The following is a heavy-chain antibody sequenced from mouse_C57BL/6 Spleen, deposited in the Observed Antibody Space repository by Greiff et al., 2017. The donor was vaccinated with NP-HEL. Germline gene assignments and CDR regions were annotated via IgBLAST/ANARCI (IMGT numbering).Heavy chain of an antibody. D-gene: IGHD1-1*01. J-gene: IGHJ3*01. V-gene: IGHV1-55*01. CDR2: IYPGSGST. CDR1: GYTFTSYW. CDR3: ARWGYYASNGFAY. Sequence: QVQLKQPGAELVKPGASVKMSCKASGYTFTSYWITWVKQRPGQGLEWIGDIYPGSGSTNYNEKFKSKATLTVDTSSSTAYMQLSSLTSEASAVDYCARWGYYASNGFAYWGQGTLVTVSA.